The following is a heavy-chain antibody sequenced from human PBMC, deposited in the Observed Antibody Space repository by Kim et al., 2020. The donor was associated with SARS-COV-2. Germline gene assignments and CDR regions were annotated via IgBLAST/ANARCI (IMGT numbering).Heavy chain of an antibody. V-gene: IGHV4-30-2*04. CDR3: ARAKALVGMDV. J-gene: IGHJ6*02. CDR2: T. Sequence: TYYNPSLKSRVTISVDTSKNQFSLKLSSVTAADTAVYYCARAKALVGMDVWGQGTTVTVSS.